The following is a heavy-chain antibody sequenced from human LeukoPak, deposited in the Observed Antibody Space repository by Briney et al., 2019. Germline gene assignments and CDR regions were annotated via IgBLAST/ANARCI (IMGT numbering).Heavy chain of an antibody. CDR3: ARRTPVASVFDS. V-gene: IGHV3-7*01. J-gene: IGHJ4*02. CDR1: GFIFSSYW. Sequence: PGGSLRLSCAASGFIFSSYWMSWVRQAPGKGLEWVAEITHDGSEKHHVDSVTGRFTISSDNAKNGLNRQMYSLRAEDTAVYYRARRTPVASVFDSWGQGTVVTDSS. D-gene: IGHD2-15*01. CDR2: ITHDGSEK.